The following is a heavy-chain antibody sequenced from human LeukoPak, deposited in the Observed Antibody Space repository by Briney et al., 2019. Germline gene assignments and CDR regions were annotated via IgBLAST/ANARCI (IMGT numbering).Heavy chain of an antibody. CDR1: GGSFSGYY. D-gene: IGHD3-22*01. CDR3: ARCTYYDSSGYYEDYYYYMDV. CDR2: TYHSGST. J-gene: IGHJ6*03. Sequence: SETLSLTCAVYGGSFSGYYWSGIRQSPGKGLEWIGETYHSGSTNYNSSLKSRVTISLDTSKNQFSLKLSSVTAADTAVYYCARCTYYDSSGYYEDYYYYMDVWGKGTTVTVSS. V-gene: IGHV4-34*01.